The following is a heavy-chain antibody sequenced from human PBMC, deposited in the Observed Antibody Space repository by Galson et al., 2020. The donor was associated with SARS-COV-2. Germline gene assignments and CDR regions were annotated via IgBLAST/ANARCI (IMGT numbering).Heavy chain of an antibody. V-gene: IGHV1-8*01. CDR3: ARKASGSYWGYYYYGMDV. D-gene: IGHD1-26*01. Sequence: ASVKVSCKASGYTFTSYDINWVRQATGQGLEWMGWMNPNSGNTGYAQKFQGRVTMTRNTSISTAYMELSSLRSEDTAVYYCARKASGSYWGYYYYGMDVWGQGTTVTVSS. J-gene: IGHJ6*02. CDR2: MNPNSGNT. CDR1: GYTFTSYD.